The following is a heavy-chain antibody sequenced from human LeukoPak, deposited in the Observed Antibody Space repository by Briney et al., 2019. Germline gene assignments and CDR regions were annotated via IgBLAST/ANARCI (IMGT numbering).Heavy chain of an antibody. CDR2: IHPDGSVK. CDR3: ARETYSATYFFDH. V-gene: IGHV3-7*01. Sequence: GGSLRLSCAGSGFAFSSTWMSWVRQAPGKGLEWVANIHPDGSVKYFQASVKGRFTISRDNAKSSLFLQMNSLRAEDTAVYFRARETYSATYFFDHWGQGTLVTVSS. J-gene: IGHJ4*02. D-gene: IGHD1-26*01. CDR1: GFAFSSTW.